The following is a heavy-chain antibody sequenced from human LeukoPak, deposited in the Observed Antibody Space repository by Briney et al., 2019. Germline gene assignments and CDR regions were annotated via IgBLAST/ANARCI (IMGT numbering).Heavy chain of an antibody. CDR3: ARDLGELSLRDYYFDY. V-gene: IGHV3-23*01. J-gene: IGHJ4*02. Sequence: PGGSLRLSCAASGFTFSNYAMSWVRQAPGKGLEWVSDISGSGGSTYYADSVKGRFTISRDNSKNTLYLQMNSLRAEDTAVYYCARDLGELSLRDYYFDYWGQGTLVTVSS. D-gene: IGHD3-16*02. CDR1: GFTFSNYA. CDR2: ISGSGGST.